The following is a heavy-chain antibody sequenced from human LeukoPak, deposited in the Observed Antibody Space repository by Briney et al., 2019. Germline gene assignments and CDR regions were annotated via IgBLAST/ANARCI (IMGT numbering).Heavy chain of an antibody. J-gene: IGHJ4*02. CDR1: GFTFSSYW. CDR2: IKQDGSEK. D-gene: IGHD3-16*02. CDR3: AREGESGYVWGSYRNFDY. Sequence: GGSMRLSCAASGFTFSSYWMSWVRQAPGKGLEWVANIKQDGSEKYYVDSVKGRFTISRDNAKNSLYLQMNSLRAEDTAVYYRAREGESGYVWGSYRNFDYWGQGTLVTVSS. V-gene: IGHV3-7*01.